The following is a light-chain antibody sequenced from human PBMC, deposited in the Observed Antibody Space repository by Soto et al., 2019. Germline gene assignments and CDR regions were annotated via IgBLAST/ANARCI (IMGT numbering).Light chain of an antibody. V-gene: IGLV2-14*01. J-gene: IGLJ1*01. CDR1: SSDVGGYNY. Sequence: QSVLTQPASVSGSPGQSITISCTGTSSDVGGYNYVSWYQQHPGKAPKLMIYEVSNRPSGVSNRFSGSKSGNTASLTISGLQAEDEADYYCSSYTSSSTYVFXTGTKRTVL. CDR3: SSYTSSSTYV. CDR2: EVS.